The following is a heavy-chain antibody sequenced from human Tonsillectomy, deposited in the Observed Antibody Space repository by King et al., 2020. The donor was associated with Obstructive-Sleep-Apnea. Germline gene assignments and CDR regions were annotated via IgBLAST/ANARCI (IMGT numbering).Heavy chain of an antibody. CDR3: AREPFGNWYFDL. CDR1: GDSISSINYY. Sequence: QLQESGPRLVKPSENLSLTCAVSGDSISSINYYWGWIRQPPGKGLEWIGTMYYTGRTYYNPSLESRLTISVDTSKNQFSLRLTSVTAADTAVYYCAREPFGNWYFDLWGRGTLVTVSS. CDR2: MYYTGRT. D-gene: IGHD3-3*01. J-gene: IGHJ2*01. V-gene: IGHV4-39*07.